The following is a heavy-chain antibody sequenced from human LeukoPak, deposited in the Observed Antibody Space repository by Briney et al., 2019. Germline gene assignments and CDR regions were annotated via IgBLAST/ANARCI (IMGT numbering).Heavy chain of an antibody. Sequence: GGSLRLSCAASGFTVSSNYMSWVRQAPGKGLEWVSVIYSGGSTYYADSVKGRFTISRDNSKNTLYLQMNSLRAEDTAVYYCARAVTRYDFWSGYYMDVWGKGTTVTVSS. V-gene: IGHV3-53*01. CDR3: ARAVTRYDFWSGYYMDV. D-gene: IGHD3-3*01. CDR2: IYSGGST. CDR1: GFTVSSNY. J-gene: IGHJ6*03.